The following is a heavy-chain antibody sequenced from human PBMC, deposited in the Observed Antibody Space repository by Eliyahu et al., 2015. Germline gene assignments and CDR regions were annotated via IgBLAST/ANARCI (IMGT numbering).Heavy chain of an antibody. D-gene: IGHD6-19*01. Sequence: QVQLQQWGARLLKPSETLSLTCXVXGGSLSGHYWSWVRQSPGKGLEWIGEVSHTGETTYHPSLKSRITISVDTSKNQFSLNLNSMTAADTAVYYCARGQWLDRDWAQGALVTVSS. CDR2: VSHTGET. V-gene: IGHV4-34*01. J-gene: IGHJ4*02. CDR1: GGSLSGHY. CDR3: ARGQWLDRD.